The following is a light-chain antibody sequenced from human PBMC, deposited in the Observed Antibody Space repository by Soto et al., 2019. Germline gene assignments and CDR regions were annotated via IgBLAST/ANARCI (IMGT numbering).Light chain of an antibody. J-gene: IGKJ3*01. V-gene: IGKV1-33*01. CDR1: QDISNF. CDR3: QQYDSLPFT. CDR2: DAS. Sequence: DIQMTQSPSSLSASVGDRVAITCQASQDISNFLNWYQQKPGKAPKLLTYDASDLETGVPSRFSGSGSGTDFTFTISNLQPEDFATCYCQQYDSLPFTFGPGTKVDFK.